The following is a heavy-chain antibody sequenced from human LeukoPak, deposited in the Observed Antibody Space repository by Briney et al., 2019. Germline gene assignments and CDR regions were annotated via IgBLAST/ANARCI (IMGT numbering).Heavy chain of an antibody. Sequence: SETLSRTCTVSGYSISSGYYWGWIRPPPGKGLEWIGSIYHSGSTYYNPSLKSRVTISVDTSKNQFSLKLSSVTAADTVVYYCARRDGPGFDYWGQGTLVTVSS. CDR2: IYHSGST. CDR3: ARRDGPGFDY. J-gene: IGHJ4*02. V-gene: IGHV4-38-2*02. CDR1: GYSISSGYY.